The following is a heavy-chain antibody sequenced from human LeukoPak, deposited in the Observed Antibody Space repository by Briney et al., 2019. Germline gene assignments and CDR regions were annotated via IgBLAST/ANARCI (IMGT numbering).Heavy chain of an antibody. D-gene: IGHD2-2*01. Sequence: PSETLSLTCTVSGGSISSGDYYWSWIRQPPGKGLEWFGYIYYSGSTYYNPSLKSRVTISVDTSKNQFSLKLSSVTAADTAVYYCARRYCSSTSCYSLWFDPWGQGTLVTVSS. CDR3: ARRYCSSTSCYSLWFDP. CDR2: IYYSGST. V-gene: IGHV4-30-4*01. CDR1: GGSISSGDYY. J-gene: IGHJ5*02.